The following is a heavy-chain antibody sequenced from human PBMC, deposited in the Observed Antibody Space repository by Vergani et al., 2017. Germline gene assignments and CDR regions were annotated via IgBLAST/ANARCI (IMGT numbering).Heavy chain of an antibody. J-gene: IGHJ5*02. CDR3: ARDRDLYCRSTTSCHYGFDP. D-gene: IGHD2/OR15-2a*01. CDR1: GAAIKDFY. Sequence: QVQLQESGPGLVKPSETLSLTCTVSGAAIKDFYWSWFRQPPGKGLEWIGYVYYTGRTTYNPSLKSPVTISVDTSNNQFSLRMNSLTAADTAIYYCARDRDLYCRSTTSCHYGFDPWGQGSLVTVSS. V-gene: IGHV4-59*01. CDR2: VYYTGRT.